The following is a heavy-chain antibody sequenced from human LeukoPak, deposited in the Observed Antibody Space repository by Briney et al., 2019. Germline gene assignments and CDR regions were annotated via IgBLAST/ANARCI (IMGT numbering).Heavy chain of an antibody. CDR2: ISSSSITI. D-gene: IGHD1/OR15-1a*01. CDR1: AFTFSSYS. Sequence: GGSLRLSCAASAFTFSSYSMNWVRQAPGKGLDWVSYISSSSITIYYADSVKGRFTISRDNAKNSLYLQMNSLRAEDTAVYYCAKGGNSIRPPFDYWGQGTLVTVSS. CDR3: AKGGNSIRPPFDY. J-gene: IGHJ4*02. V-gene: IGHV3-48*01.